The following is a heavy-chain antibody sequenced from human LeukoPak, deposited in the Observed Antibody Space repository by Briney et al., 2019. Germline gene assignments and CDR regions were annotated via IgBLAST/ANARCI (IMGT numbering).Heavy chain of an antibody. CDR2: IYSGGST. J-gene: IGHJ4*02. CDR3: AKDLFAMTQWEQLGY. V-gene: IGHV3-53*05. D-gene: IGHD1-26*01. CDR1: GFTVSSNY. Sequence: PGGSLRLSCAASGFTVSSNYMSWVRQAPGKGLEWVSVIYSGGSTYYADSVKGRFTISRDNSKNTLYLQMNSLRAEDTAVYYCAKDLFAMTQWEQLGYWGQGTLVTVSS.